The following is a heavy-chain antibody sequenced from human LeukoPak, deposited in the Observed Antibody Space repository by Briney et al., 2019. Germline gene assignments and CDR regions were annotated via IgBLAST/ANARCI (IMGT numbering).Heavy chain of an antibody. CDR3: ARERTTIVSGTTIGAY. V-gene: IGHV3-48*03. CDR1: GFTFSSYE. J-gene: IGHJ4*02. Sequence: GGSLRLSCAASGFTFSSYEMNWVRQAPGTGLEWISYISGSGGIIYYAESVKGRLTISRDNAKNLVFLQMNSLQADDTAVYYCARERTTIVSGTTIGAYWGQGTLVTVSS. CDR2: ISGSGGII. D-gene: IGHD1-7*01.